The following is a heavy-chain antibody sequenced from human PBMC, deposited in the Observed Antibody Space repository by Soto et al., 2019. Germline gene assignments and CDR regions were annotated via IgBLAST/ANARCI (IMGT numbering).Heavy chain of an antibody. CDR3: ARDLGILTGYYRDNYYYYGMDV. D-gene: IGHD3-9*01. CDR2: ISYDGSNK. Sequence: GGSLRLSCAASGFTFSSYAMHWVRQAPGKGLEWVAVISYDGSNKYYADSVKGRFTISRDNSKNTLYLQMNSLRAEDTAVYYCARDLGILTGYYRDNYYYYGMDVWGQGTTVTSP. J-gene: IGHJ6*02. CDR1: GFTFSSYA. V-gene: IGHV3-30-3*01.